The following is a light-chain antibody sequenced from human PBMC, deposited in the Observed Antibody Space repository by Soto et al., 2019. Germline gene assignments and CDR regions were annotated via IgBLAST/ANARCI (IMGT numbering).Light chain of an antibody. Sequence: ESMLTQSPATLSLSPGERATLSCRASQSVRSYLAWYQQKPGQAPRLLIYDASNRAPGIPARFSGSGSGTDFTLAISSLEPDDFAVYYCQQSSSWPRITFGQGTRLDIK. CDR2: DAS. J-gene: IGKJ5*01. CDR1: QSVRSY. CDR3: QQSSSWPRIT. V-gene: IGKV3-11*01.